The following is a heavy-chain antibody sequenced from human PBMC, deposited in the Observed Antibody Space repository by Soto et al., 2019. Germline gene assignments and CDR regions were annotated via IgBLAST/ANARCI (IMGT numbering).Heavy chain of an antibody. V-gene: IGHV5-51*01. CDR1: GYSFTSYL. J-gene: IGHJ3*02. Sequence: PGESLKISFKGSGYSFTSYLICWVRQMPVKGLEWMGIIYPGDSDTRYSPSFQGQVTISDDKSISTAYLQGSSLKASDNAMYYCARPFRGVTDDAFDSCGQGTMVTVSS. D-gene: IGHD3-16*01. CDR2: IYPGDSDT. CDR3: ARPFRGVTDDAFDS.